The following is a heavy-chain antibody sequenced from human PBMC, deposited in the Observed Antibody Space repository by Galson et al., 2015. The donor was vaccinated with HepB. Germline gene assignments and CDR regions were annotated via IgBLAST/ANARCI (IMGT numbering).Heavy chain of an antibody. Sequence: SLRLSCAASGFTFSDYYMSWIRQAPGKGLEWVSYISSSGSTIYYADSVKGRFTTSRDNAKNSLYLQMNSLRAEDTAVYYCARGAVAESYWYYYYYMDVWGKGTTVTVSS. CDR1: GFTFSDYY. D-gene: IGHD1-26*01. CDR3: ARGAVAESYWYYYYYMDV. CDR2: ISSSGSTI. V-gene: IGHV3-11*01. J-gene: IGHJ6*03.